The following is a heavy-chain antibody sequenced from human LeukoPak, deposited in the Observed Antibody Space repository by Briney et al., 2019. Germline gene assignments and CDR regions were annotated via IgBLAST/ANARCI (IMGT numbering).Heavy chain of an antibody. CDR3: ARPKTPYYYGSGSSTSRVAQRWGKNYPGGINAGDAFDI. CDR2: IYYSGST. V-gene: IGHV4-39*07. CDR1: GGSISISTYY. Sequence: SETLSLTCTVSGGSISISTYYWGWIRQPPGKGLEWIGNIYYSGSTYYNPSLKSRVTISVDTSKNQFSLKLSSVTAADTAVYYCARPKTPYYYGSGSSTSRVAQRWGKNYPGGINAGDAFDIWGQGTMVTVSS. J-gene: IGHJ3*02. D-gene: IGHD3-10*01.